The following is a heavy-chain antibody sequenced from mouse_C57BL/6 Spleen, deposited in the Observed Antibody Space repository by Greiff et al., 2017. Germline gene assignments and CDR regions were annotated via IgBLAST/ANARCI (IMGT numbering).Heavy chain of an antibody. V-gene: IGHV2-9-1*01. D-gene: IGHD1-1*01. CDR1: GFSLTSYA. CDR2: IWTGGGT. Sequence: QVQLQQSGPGLVAPSPTLSITCTASGFSLTSYAISWVRQPPGQGLEWLGVIWTGGGTNYNSALKSRLGISKDNSKSQVFLKMNSLQTDDTARYYCATNSRTTAVVANWYFDVWGTGTTVTVSS. CDR3: ATNSRTTAVVANWYFDV. J-gene: IGHJ1*03.